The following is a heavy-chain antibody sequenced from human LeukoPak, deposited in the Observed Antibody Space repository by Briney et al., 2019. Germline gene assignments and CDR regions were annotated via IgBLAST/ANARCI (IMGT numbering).Heavy chain of an antibody. CDR2: IHYSGST. J-gene: IGHJ3*02. V-gene: IGHV4-59*01. CDR1: GGSISSYY. CDR3: ARQTTLTTSFAFDI. Sequence: SETLSLTCTVSGGSISSYYWSWIRQPPGKGLEWIGYIHYSGSTNYSPSLKSRVTMSVDTSKNQFSLKLSSVTAADTAVYYCARQTTLTTSFAFDIWGQGTMVTVSS. D-gene: IGHD4-17*01.